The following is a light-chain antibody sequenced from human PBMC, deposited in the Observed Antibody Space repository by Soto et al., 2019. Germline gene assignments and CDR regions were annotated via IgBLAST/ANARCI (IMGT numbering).Light chain of an antibody. J-gene: IGKJ4*01. V-gene: IGKV3-20*01. Sequence: IVLTQSPGTLSLSPGERTTLSCRASQSISRYLAWYQQKPGQGPRLLIYGASSRATGTPDRFSGSGSGTDFTLTINRLEPEDFAVYYCQQYGSSPPTFGRGTKVDIK. CDR3: QQYGSSPPT. CDR2: GAS. CDR1: QSISRY.